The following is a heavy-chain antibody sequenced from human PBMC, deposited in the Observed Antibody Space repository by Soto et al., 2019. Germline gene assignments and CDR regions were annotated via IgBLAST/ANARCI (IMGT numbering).Heavy chain of an antibody. D-gene: IGHD5-18*01. CDR3: ARTPVRGTAMVIRYGMDV. Sequence: QVQLVESGGGVVQPGRSLRLSCTASGFTFSNYGMHWDRQAPGKGLEWVAVIWYDGSNIYYADSVKGRFTISRDNSKNTLYLQMNSLRTEDTAVYYCARTPVRGTAMVIRYGMDVWGQGTTVTVSS. V-gene: IGHV3-33*01. CDR1: GFTFSNYG. J-gene: IGHJ6*02. CDR2: IWYDGSNI.